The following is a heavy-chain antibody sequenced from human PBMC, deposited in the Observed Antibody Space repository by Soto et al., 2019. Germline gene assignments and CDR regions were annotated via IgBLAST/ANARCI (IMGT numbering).Heavy chain of an antibody. CDR2: ISPDGTIP. CDR1: GFTFSNYW. Sequence: EVQLVESGGGLVQPEGSLRLSCAVSGFTFSNYWMHWVRQAPGKGLVWVSTISPDGTIPDYTDSVKGRLAISRDNAKSTLFLQINSLRPEDTAVYYCARFRGDAFDIWGQGTMVTVSS. V-gene: IGHV3-74*01. J-gene: IGHJ3*02. D-gene: IGHD3-10*01. CDR3: ARFRGDAFDI.